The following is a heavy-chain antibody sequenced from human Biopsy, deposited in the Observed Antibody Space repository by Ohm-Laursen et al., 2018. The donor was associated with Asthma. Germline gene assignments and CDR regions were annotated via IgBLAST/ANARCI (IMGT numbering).Heavy chain of an antibody. CDR2: INAGNGNT. D-gene: IGHD3-9*01. CDR3: ARTYYDFLTGQVNDALDM. CDR1: GYTFINYA. V-gene: IGHV1-3*01. J-gene: IGHJ3*02. Sequence: SVKVSCKASGYTFINYAIHWVRQAPGQRLEWMGWINAGNGNTKYSEKFQGRVTITRDTSASTAYMDLSSLRSEDTAVYYCARTYYDFLTGQVNDALDMWGQGTVVTVSS.